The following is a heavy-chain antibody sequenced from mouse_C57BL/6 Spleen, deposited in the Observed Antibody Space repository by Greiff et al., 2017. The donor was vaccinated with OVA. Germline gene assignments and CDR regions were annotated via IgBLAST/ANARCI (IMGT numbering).Heavy chain of an antibody. D-gene: IGHD1-1*01. V-gene: IGHV1-62-2*01. CDR2: FYPGRGSI. Sequence: VQLQQSGAELVKPGASVKLSCKASGYTFTEYTIHWVKQRSGQGLEWIGWFYPGRGSIKSNEKFTDKATLTAAKSSSTVYMELSSLTSEDSAVYFGAIHGDYGGAMDYWGQGTSVTVSS. CDR3: AIHGDYGGAMDY. J-gene: IGHJ4*01. CDR1: GYTFTEYT.